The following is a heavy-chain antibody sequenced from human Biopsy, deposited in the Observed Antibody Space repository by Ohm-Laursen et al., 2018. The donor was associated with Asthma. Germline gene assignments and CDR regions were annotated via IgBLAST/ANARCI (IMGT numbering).Heavy chain of an antibody. J-gene: IGHJ4*02. V-gene: IGHV3-30-3*01. Sequence: SLRLSCAASGFVFRSHAMHWVRQAPGKGLEWVAVISYDGSSIYYADSVKGRFTISRDNSKNTLSLQMNSLTAEDTAVYYCAREGVAGTHIEDWGQGTLVTVAS. CDR1: GFVFRSHA. D-gene: IGHD6-19*01. CDR3: AREGVAGTHIED. CDR2: ISYDGSSI.